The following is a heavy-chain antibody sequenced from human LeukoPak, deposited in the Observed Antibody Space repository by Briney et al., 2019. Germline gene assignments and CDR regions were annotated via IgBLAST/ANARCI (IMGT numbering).Heavy chain of an antibody. CDR3: ARGERTRGASDPFDH. J-gene: IGHJ4*02. CDR2: IKPDGSEE. Sequence: GGSLRLSCAASGFTSRSYWMTWVRQAPGKGLEWVANIKPDGSEEYYVGSVKGRFTISRDNAKNSLYLQMNSLRVEDTAVYFCARGERTRGASDPFDHWGQGTLVTVSS. D-gene: IGHD3/OR15-3a*01. CDR1: GFTSRSYW. V-gene: IGHV3-7*01.